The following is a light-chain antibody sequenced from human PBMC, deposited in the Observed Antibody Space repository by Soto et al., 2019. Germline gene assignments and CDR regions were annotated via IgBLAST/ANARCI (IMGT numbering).Light chain of an antibody. CDR3: QQYDISPWYT. CDR1: QSVNSAY. CDR2: RAS. J-gene: IGKJ2*01. V-gene: IGKV3-20*01. Sequence: EVVLTQSPGTLSLSPGERATLSCRSSQSVNSAYLAWYQQKPAQAPRLLIYRASTRATDIPDRFSGSCSGTDFTLTISRLEPEDTAVYYFQQYDISPWYTFGPSTKLEIK.